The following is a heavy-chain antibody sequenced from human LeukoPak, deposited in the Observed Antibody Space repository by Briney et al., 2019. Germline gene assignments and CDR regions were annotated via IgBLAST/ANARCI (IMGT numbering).Heavy chain of an antibody. D-gene: IGHD3-22*01. CDR3: ARLINNDNSGDADTFDM. CDR1: GGSMRSHY. V-gene: IGHV4-59*11. Sequence: SETLSLTCTVSGGSMRSHYWSWIRQAPGKGLEWIGYIDYSGSTRYNPSLQSRVTISVDTSKNQFSLKLTSVTATDTAVYYCARLINNDNSGDADTFDMWGQGTVVTVFS. J-gene: IGHJ3*02. CDR2: IDYSGST.